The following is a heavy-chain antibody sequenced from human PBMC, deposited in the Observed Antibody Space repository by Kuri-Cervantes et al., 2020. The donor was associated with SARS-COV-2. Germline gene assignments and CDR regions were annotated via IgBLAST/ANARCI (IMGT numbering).Heavy chain of an antibody. CDR2: IKKDGSGK. D-gene: IGHD6-19*01. J-gene: IGHJ3*02. CDR1: GFSFSKYW. CDR3: AREQWLELDAFDI. Sequence: GESLKISCAASGFSFSKYWMSWVRQAPGKGLEWVANIKKDGSGKYYVDPVKGRFTISRDNAKNTLYLQMNSLRAEDTAVYYCAREQWLELDAFDIWGQGTMVTVSS. V-gene: IGHV3-7*01.